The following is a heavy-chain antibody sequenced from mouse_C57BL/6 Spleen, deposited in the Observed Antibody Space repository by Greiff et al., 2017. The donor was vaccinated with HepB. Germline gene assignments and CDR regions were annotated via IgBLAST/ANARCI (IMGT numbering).Heavy chain of an antibody. CDR1: GFTFSDYG. D-gene: IGHD2-1*01. CDR2: ISSGSSTI. Sequence: EVQLVESGGGLVKPGGSLKFSCAASGFTFSDYGMHWVRQAPEKGLEWVAYISSGSSTIYYADTVKGRFTISRDNAKNTLFLQMTSLRSEDTAMYYCANFYGNYPFAYWGQGTLVTVSA. J-gene: IGHJ3*01. V-gene: IGHV5-17*01. CDR3: ANFYGNYPFAY.